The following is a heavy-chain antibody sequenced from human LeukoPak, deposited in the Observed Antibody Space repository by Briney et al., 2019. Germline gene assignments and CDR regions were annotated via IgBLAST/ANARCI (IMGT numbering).Heavy chain of an antibody. D-gene: IGHD4-17*01. Sequence: SETLSLTCTVSGVSVSSGNYYWSWIRQPPGKGLEWIGYIHYSGSTNYSPSLKSRVTISVDTSKNQFSLKLRSVTAADTAVYYCARENDYGDYFHFDNWGQGTLVTVSS. V-gene: IGHV4-61*01. CDR3: ARENDYGDYFHFDN. CDR2: IHYSGST. CDR1: GVSVSSGNYY. J-gene: IGHJ4*02.